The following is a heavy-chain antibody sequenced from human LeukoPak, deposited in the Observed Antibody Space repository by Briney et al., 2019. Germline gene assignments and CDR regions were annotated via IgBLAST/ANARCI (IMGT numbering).Heavy chain of an antibody. CDR2: IYYSGSA. J-gene: IGHJ4*02. V-gene: IGHV4-59*08. Sequence: SETLSLTCTVSGGSISSYYWSWIRQPPGKGLEWIGYIYYSGSANYNPSLKSRVTISVDTSKNQFSLKLSSVTAADTAVYYCASLRYFDWLTVDYWGQGTLVTVSS. CDR3: ASLRYFDWLTVDY. CDR1: GGSISSYY. D-gene: IGHD3-9*01.